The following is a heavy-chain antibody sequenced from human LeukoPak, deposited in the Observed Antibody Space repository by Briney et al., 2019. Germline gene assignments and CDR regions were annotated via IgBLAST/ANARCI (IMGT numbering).Heavy chain of an antibody. CDR3: ARGDSSSWSFKI. Sequence: SQTLSVTCTVSGGSLSSSDHYGSCTRQPPGKGLGWIAYIYYSGTAYYNPSLKSRVSISVDTSKNQFSLKLSSVTAADTAVYYCARGDSSSWSFKIWGQGTLVTVSS. D-gene: IGHD6-13*01. CDR1: GGSLSSSDHY. J-gene: IGHJ4*02. CDR2: IYYSGTA. V-gene: IGHV4-30-4*01.